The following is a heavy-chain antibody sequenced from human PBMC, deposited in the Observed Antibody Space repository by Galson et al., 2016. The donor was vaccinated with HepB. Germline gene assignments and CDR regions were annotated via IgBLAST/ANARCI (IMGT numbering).Heavy chain of an antibody. V-gene: IGHV4-39*07. CDR3: AGHRGRPWGYYYYGMDV. CDR1: GGSISSSSSY. CDR2: LYYSGST. J-gene: IGHJ6*02. Sequence: SETLSLTCTVSGGSISSSSSYWDWIRQPPGKGLEWIGSLYYSGSTYYNPSLKSRDTISVDTSKNLFSLMLTSVTAADTAVYYCAGHRGRPWGYYYYGMDVWGQGTTVTVSS. D-gene: IGHD7-27*01.